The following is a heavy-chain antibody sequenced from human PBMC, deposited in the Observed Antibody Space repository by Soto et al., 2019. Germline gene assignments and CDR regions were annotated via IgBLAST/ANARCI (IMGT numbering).Heavy chain of an antibody. V-gene: IGHV4-34*01. Sequence: QVQLQQWGAGLLKPSETLSLTCAVYGGSCSGYYGSWLRQPPGKGPEWIGEINHSGSTKYNPSLESRVTISVDTSKNQFSLMLKSVSAADTAVSYCARTGGMDVWSQGATVTVSS. J-gene: IGHJ6*02. CDR3: ARTGGMDV. CDR1: GGSCSGYY. CDR2: INHSGST.